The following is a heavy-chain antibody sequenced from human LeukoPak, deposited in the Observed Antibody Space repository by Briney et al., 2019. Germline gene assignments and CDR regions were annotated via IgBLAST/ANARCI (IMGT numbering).Heavy chain of an antibody. J-gene: IGHJ4*02. CDR1: GYTFTGYY. V-gene: IGHV1-2*02. CDR2: INPNSGGT. Sequence: ASVKVSCKASGYTFTGYYMHWVRQAPGQGVEWMGEINPNSGGTNYAQKFQGRVTMTRDTPTTTAYMELSRLRSDDTAVYYCARGDLVVAPPVPSRAYWGQGALFTVSS. D-gene: IGHD2-2*01. CDR3: ARGDLVVAPPVPSRAY.